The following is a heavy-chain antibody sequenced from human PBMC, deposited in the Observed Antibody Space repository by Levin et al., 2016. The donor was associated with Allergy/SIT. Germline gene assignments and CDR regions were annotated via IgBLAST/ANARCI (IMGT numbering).Heavy chain of an antibody. Sequence: SETLSLTCAVYGGSFSDYYWSWIRQPPGKGLEWIGEINHGGSTNYNPSLKSRITISVDTSKNQFSLKLSSVTAADTAVYYCARGQEQQLVFSRRPRRRHNWFDPWGQGTLVTVSS. CDR2: INHGGST. CDR1: GGSFSDYY. J-gene: IGHJ5*02. CDR3: ARGQEQQLVFSRRPRRRHNWFDP. V-gene: IGHV4-34*01. D-gene: IGHD6-13*01.